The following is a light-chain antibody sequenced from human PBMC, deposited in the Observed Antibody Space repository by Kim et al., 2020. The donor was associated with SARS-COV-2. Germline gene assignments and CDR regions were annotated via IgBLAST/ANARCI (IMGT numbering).Light chain of an antibody. Sequence: QSALTQPASVSGSPGQSITISCTGTSSDVGGYNYVSWYQQHPGKAPKLMIYDVSNRPSGVSNRFSGSKSGNTASLTISGLQAEDEADYYCSSYTSSSTLVFGGGTQPDRP. CDR1: SSDVGGYNY. V-gene: IGLV2-14*03. CDR3: SSYTSSSTLV. CDR2: DVS. J-gene: IGLJ2*01.